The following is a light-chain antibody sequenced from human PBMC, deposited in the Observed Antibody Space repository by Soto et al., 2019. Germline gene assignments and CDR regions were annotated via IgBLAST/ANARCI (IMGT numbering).Light chain of an antibody. CDR2: AAS. CDR3: QPLDSYPIT. V-gene: IGKV1-9*01. Sequence: DIQLTQSPSFLSASVGDRATITCRASQGISNYVLWYQQKPGKAPKLLIYAASTLQSGVASRFSGSGSVTEFTLTISSLQPEYFAIYYYQPLDSYPITFGQGTRLEIK. J-gene: IGKJ5*01. CDR1: QGISNY.